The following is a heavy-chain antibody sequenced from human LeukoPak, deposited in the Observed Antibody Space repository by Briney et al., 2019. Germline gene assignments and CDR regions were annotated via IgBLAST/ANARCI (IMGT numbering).Heavy chain of an antibody. CDR3: ASPVAGI. V-gene: IGHV3-74*01. D-gene: IGHD6-19*01. J-gene: IGHJ4*02. CDR1: GFTFSSYS. Sequence: GGSLRLSCAASGFTFSSYSMNWVRQAPGKGLVWVSRINSDGSSTSYADSVKGRFTISRDNAKNTLYLKLNSLRAEDTAVYYCASPVAGIWGQGTLVTVSS. CDR2: INSDGSST.